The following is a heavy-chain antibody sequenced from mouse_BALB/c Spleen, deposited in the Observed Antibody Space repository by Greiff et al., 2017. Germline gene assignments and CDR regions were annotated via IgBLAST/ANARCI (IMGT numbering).Heavy chain of an antibody. CDR1: GFTFSSYG. Sequence: EVQLVESGGDLVKPGGSLKLSCAASGFTFSSYGMSWVRQTPDKRLEWVATISSGGSYTYYPDSVKGRFTISRDNARNILYLQMSSLRSEDTAMYYCAREAYWGQGTLVTVSA. CDR2: ISSGGSYT. V-gene: IGHV5-6*01. J-gene: IGHJ3*01. CDR3: AREAY.